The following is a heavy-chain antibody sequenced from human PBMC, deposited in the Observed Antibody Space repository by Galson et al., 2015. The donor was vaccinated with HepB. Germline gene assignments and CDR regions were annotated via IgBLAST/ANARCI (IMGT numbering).Heavy chain of an antibody. CDR3: AKDITHYYCSGANCYSWALDY. CDR1: GFTFDDFV. Sequence: SLRLSCAASGFTFDDFVMHWVRQAPGKGLEWVSGISWNSGNIGYADSVKGRFTISRDNAKNSLYLQMNSLRAEDTALYYCAKDITHYYCSGANCYSWALDYWGQGTLVTVSS. J-gene: IGHJ4*02. V-gene: IGHV3-9*01. D-gene: IGHD2-15*01. CDR2: ISWNSGNI.